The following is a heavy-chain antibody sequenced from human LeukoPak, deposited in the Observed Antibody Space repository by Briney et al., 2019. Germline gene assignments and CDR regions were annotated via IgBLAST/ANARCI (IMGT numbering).Heavy chain of an antibody. CDR1: GFTFSSYS. CDR2: ISSSSSTI. D-gene: IGHD2-2*01. V-gene: IGHV3-48*01. Sequence: GGSLRLSCAASGFTFSSYSMNWVRQAPGKGLEWVSYISSSSSTIYYADSVKGRFTISRDNAKNSPYLQMSSLRAEDTAVYYCARDSCSSTSCYSQYYYYGMDVWGQGTTVTVSS. J-gene: IGHJ6*02. CDR3: ARDSCSSTSCYSQYYYYGMDV.